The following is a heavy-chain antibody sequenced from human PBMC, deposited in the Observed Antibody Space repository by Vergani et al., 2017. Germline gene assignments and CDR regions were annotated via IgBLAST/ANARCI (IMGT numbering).Heavy chain of an antibody. Sequence: QLQLQESGPGLVKPSETLSLTCTVSGGSISSSSYYWGWIRQPPGKGLEWIGSIYYSGSTYYNPSLKSRVTISVDTSKNQFSLKLSSVTAADTAVYYCARGGSYYTRYYYYYGMDVWGQGTTVTVSS. CDR1: GGSISSSSYY. CDR3: ARGGSYYTRYYYYYGMDV. J-gene: IGHJ6*02. D-gene: IGHD3-10*01. CDR2: IYYSGST. V-gene: IGHV4-39*07.